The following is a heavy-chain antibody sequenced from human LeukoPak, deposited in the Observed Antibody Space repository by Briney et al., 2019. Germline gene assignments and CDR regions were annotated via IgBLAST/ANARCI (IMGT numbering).Heavy chain of an antibody. Sequence: PSETLTLTCTASGGSISSDYWSWIRQPPGKGLEWIGDMYNSGSTNYNPSLKSRVTISVDTSKIQFSLRMSSVTAADTAVYHCAKGRSWAAGIFYYWGQGTLVTVSS. CDR3: AKGRSWAAGIFYY. CDR1: GGSISSDY. J-gene: IGHJ4*02. D-gene: IGHD6-13*01. V-gene: IGHV4-59*01. CDR2: MYNSGST.